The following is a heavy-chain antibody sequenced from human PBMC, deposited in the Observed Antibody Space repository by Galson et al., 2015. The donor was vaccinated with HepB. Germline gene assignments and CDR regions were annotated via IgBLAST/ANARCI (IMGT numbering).Heavy chain of an antibody. CDR1: GGSISSYY. J-gene: IGHJ5*02. CDR2: IYYSGST. CDR3: SGIESAGYLT. D-gene: IGHD5-12*01. V-gene: IGHV4-59*01. Sequence: QVQLQESGPGLVKPSETLSLTCTVSGGSISSYYWSWIRQPPGKGLEWVGYIYYSGSTNYNPSLKSRVTISVDTSKTLFSLKLSSLTTPDTSFYYCSGIESAGYLTCGQGTLVTVSS.